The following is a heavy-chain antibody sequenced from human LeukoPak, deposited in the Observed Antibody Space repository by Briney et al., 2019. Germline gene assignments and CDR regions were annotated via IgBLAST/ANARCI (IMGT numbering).Heavy chain of an antibody. V-gene: IGHV3-33*06. CDR2: IWYDGSNK. CDR1: GFTFSSYG. D-gene: IGHD2-2*01. CDR3: AKEGGIVVVPAPGFDY. J-gene: IGHJ4*02. Sequence: PGRSLRLSCAASGFTFSSYGMHWVRQAPGKGLEWVAVIWYDGSNKYYADSVKGRFTISRDNSKNTLYLQMNSLRAEDTAVYYCAKEGGIVVVPAPGFDYWGQGTLVTVSS.